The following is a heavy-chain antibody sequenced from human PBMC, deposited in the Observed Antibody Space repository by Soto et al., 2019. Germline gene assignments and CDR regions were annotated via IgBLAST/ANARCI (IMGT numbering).Heavy chain of an antibody. CDR3: VRRHVSATGIDWFDP. CDR2: INAANGDT. D-gene: IGHD6-13*01. Sequence: ASVKVSCKASGYTFTSYGIHWVRQAPGQRLEWMGWINAANGDTKYSPKFQGRVTITRDTSASTAYMELSNLRPEDTAVYYCVRRHVSATGIDWFDPWGQGTLVTVSS. CDR1: GYTFTSYG. V-gene: IGHV1-3*01. J-gene: IGHJ5*02.